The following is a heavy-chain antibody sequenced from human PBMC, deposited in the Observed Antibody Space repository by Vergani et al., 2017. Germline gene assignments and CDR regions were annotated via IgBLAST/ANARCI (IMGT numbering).Heavy chain of an antibody. J-gene: IGHJ4*02. D-gene: IGHD3-3*01. V-gene: IGHV4-34*01. CDR2: INHSGST. Sequence: QVQLQQWGAGLLKPSETLSLTCAVYGGSFSGYYWSWIRQPPGKGLEWIGEINHSGSTNYNPSLKSRVTISVDKSKNQFSLKLSSVTAADTAVYYCARATGTIFVHGIDYWGQGTLVTVSS. CDR3: ARATGTIFVHGIDY. CDR1: GGSFSGYY.